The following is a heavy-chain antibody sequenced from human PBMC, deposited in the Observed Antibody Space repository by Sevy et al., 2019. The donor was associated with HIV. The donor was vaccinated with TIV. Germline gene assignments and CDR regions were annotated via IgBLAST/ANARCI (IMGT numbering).Heavy chain of an antibody. Sequence: GGSLRLSCAASGFIYSNYWMSWVRQAPGKGPEWVANINQDGTETDYVDSVKGRFTISRDNAKDTVYLQMNSLRAEDTALYYCAFQYYTSKPVVCDYWGRGTLVTVSS. D-gene: IGHD3-10*01. CDR2: INQDGTET. J-gene: IGHJ4*02. V-gene: IGHV3-7*01. CDR1: GFIYSNYW. CDR3: AFQYYTSKPVVCDY.